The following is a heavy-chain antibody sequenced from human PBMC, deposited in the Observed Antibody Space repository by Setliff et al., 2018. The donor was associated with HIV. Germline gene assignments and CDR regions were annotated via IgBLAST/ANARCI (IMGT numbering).Heavy chain of an antibody. CDR1: GGSISSYY. D-gene: IGHD2-8*02. V-gene: IGHV4-59*12. Sequence: PSETLSLTCTVSGGSISSYYWSWIRQPPGKGLEWIGYIYYGEYTRYNPSLKSRVTISIDKSKNQFSLKLSSVSAADTAVYYCARVSKTYWYSIPRDYWGQGTLVTVSS. J-gene: IGHJ4*02. CDR3: ARVSKTYWYSIPRDY. CDR2: IYYGEYT.